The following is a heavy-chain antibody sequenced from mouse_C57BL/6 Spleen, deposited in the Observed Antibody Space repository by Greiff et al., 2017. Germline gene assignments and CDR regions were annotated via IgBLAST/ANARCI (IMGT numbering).Heavy chain of an antibody. CDR2: IDPADGST. CDR3: ARERAGSTSYGAGLAY. D-gene: IGHD1-1*01. J-gene: IGHJ3*01. CDR1: GYTFTSYW. Sequence: QVQLQQPGAELVRPGASVKLSCKASGYTFTSYWIPWVKQRPVQGLEWIGNIDPADGSTNYNEKFKDKATLTVDKSSSTAYMQLSSLTSEDSAVYYCARERAGSTSYGAGLAYWGQGTLVTVSA. V-gene: IGHV1-52*01.